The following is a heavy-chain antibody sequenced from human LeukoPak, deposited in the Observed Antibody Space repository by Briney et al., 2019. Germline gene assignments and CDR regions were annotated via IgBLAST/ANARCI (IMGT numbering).Heavy chain of an antibody. V-gene: IGHV3-30*02. Sequence: GGSLRLSCAASGFTFSSYGMHWVRQAPGKGLEWVAFIRYDGSNKYYADSVKGRFTISRDNSKNTLYLQMNSLRAEDTAVYYCARGTVEMATISYWGQGTLVTVSS. J-gene: IGHJ4*02. CDR2: IRYDGSNK. CDR3: ARGTVEMATISY. D-gene: IGHD5-24*01. CDR1: GFTFSSYG.